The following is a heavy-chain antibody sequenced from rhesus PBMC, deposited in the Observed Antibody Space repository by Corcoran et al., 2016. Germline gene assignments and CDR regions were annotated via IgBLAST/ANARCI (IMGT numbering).Heavy chain of an antibody. V-gene: IGHV4-80*01. Sequence: QVQLQESGPGLVKPSETLSLTCAVSGASISSYWWSWIRQPPGKGLEWIGEINGNSGSTYTNPSLKSRVTISKDASKNQFSLKLSSVTAADTAVYYCASPGGGDYYDDGLDSWGQGVVVTVSS. D-gene: IGHD3-34*01. CDR3: ASPGGGDYYDDGLDS. CDR1: GASISSYW. J-gene: IGHJ6*01. CDR2: INGNSGST.